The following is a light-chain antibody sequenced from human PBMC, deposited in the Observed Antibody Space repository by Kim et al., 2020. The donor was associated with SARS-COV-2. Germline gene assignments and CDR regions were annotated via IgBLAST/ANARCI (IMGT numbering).Light chain of an antibody. CDR3: QAWDSSTWV. CDR2: EDP. CDR1: VLGNKY. J-gene: IGLJ3*02. V-gene: IGLV3-1*01. Sequence: VSPGHAATLPCSGDVLGNKYISWHQHLPGPSPVLLIYEDPKRPSGIPERFSGSNSGNTATLTISGTQTIDEADYYCQAWDSSTWVFGGGSRLTVL.